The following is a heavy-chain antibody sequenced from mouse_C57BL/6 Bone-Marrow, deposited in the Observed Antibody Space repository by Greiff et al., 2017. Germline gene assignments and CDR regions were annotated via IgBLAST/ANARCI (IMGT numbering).Heavy chain of an antibody. Sequence: QVQLKQSGAELVRPGASVTLSCKASGYTFTDYEMHWVKQTPVHGLEWIGAIDPETGGTAYNQKFKGKAILTADKSSRTAYMELRSLTSEYSAVYYCTSYYYGPSWYFDGWGTGTTLTVSS. CDR1: GYTFTDYE. V-gene: IGHV1-15*01. D-gene: IGHD1-1*01. CDR2: IDPETGGT. J-gene: IGHJ1*03. CDR3: TSYYYGPSWYFDG.